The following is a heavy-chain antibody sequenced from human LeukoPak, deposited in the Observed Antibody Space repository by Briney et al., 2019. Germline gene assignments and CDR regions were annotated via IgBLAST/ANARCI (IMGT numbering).Heavy chain of an antibody. CDR1: GGTFSSYA. CDR3: ARDNYAGANWFDP. J-gene: IGHJ5*02. Sequence: SVKVSCKASGGTFSSYAISWVRQAPGQGLEWMGGIIPIFGTANYAQKFQGRVTITTDESTSTAYMELSSLRSEDTVVYYCARDNYAGANWFDPWGQGTLVTVSS. D-gene: IGHD1-7*01. V-gene: IGHV1-69*05. CDR2: IIPIFGTA.